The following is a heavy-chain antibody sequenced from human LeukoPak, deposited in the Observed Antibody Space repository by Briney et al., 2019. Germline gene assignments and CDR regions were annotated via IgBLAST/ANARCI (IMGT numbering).Heavy chain of an antibody. CDR3: ARQVMVRGVIGPYYMDV. Sequence: SETLSLTCTVSGGSISSSSYYWGWIRQPPGKGLEWIGSIYYSGSTYYNPSPKSRVTISVDTSKNQFSLKLSSVTAADTAVYYCARQVMVRGVIGPYYMDVWGKGTTVTVSS. D-gene: IGHD3-10*01. J-gene: IGHJ6*03. CDR1: GGSISSSSYY. CDR2: IYYSGST. V-gene: IGHV4-39*01.